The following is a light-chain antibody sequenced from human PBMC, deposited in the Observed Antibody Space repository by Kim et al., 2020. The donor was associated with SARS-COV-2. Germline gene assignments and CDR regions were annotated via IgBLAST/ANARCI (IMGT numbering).Light chain of an antibody. V-gene: IGKV3-11*01. CDR2: DAS. Sequence: EIVLTQSPATLSLSPGERATLSCRTSQSISSHLAWYQQKPGQAPRLLIYDASNRATGIPARFSGSGSGKDFTLTISSLEPEDFAVYYCQQRSNWLTFGGGTKVDIK. CDR1: QSISSH. J-gene: IGKJ4*01. CDR3: QQRSNWLT.